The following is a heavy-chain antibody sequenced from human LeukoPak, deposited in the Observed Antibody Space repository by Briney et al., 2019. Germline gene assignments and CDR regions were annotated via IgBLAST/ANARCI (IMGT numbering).Heavy chain of an antibody. CDR3: ARSGLLTDYYDSSGYYYPYFDY. CDR2: IYPGDSDT. CDR1: GYSFTSYW. J-gene: IGHJ4*02. Sequence: GESLKISCKGSGYSFTSYWIGWVRQMPGKGLEWMGIIYPGDSDTRYSPSFQGRVTISADKSISTAYLQWSSLKASDTAMYYCARSGLLTDYYDSSGYYYPYFDYWGQGTLVTVSS. D-gene: IGHD3-22*01. V-gene: IGHV5-51*01.